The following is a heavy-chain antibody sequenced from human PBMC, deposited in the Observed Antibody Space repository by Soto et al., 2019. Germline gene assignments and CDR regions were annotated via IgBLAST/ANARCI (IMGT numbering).Heavy chain of an antibody. V-gene: IGHV3-30-3*01. D-gene: IGHD3-22*01. CDR2: ISYDGSNK. J-gene: IGHJ4*02. CDR1: GFTFSSYA. Sequence: GGSLRLSCAASGFTFSSYAMHWVRQAPGKGLEWVAVISYDGSNKNYADSVKGRFTISRDNSKNTLYLQMNSLRAEDTAVYYCAREIVWLYDSSGYDPLDYWGQGTLVTVSS. CDR3: AREIVWLYDSSGYDPLDY.